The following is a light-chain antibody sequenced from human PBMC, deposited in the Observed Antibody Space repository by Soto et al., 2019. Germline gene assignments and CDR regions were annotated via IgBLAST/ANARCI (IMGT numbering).Light chain of an antibody. CDR3: QQANSFPLT. V-gene: IGKV1-8*01. J-gene: IGKJ5*01. CDR2: AAS. CDR1: QGISSY. Sequence: AIRMTQSPSSFSASTGDRVTITCRASQGISSYLAWYQQTQGKAPKPLIYAASSLQSGVPSRFRGSGSGTDFTLPISRLQPEDFATYYCQQANSFPLTFGQGTRLEIK.